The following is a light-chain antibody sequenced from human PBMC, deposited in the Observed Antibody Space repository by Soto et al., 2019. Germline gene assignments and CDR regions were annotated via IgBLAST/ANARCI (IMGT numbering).Light chain of an antibody. V-gene: IGLV2-23*02. CDR1: SSDIGSYNL. CDR2: EVS. Sequence: QSVLTQPASVSGSPGQSITISCTGTSSDIGSYNLVSWYQQHPGKAPKLMIYEVSKRPSGVSTRFSGSKSGNTASLTISGLQAEDEADYYCCSYADDSIPFGGGTQLTVL. CDR3: CSYADDSIP. J-gene: IGLJ2*01.